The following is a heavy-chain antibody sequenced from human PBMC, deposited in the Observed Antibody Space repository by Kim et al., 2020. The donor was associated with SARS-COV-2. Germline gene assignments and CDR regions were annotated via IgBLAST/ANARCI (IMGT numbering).Heavy chain of an antibody. V-gene: IGHV7-4-1*02. CDR1: GYSFTSYA. CDR3: ARVTKWGAVIGTLHV. Sequence: ASVKVSCKASGYSFTSYAMNWVRQAPGQGLEWMGWINTNTGNPTYAQGFTGRFVFSLDTSVSTAYLQISSLKAEDTAVYYCARVTKWGAVIGTLHVWGQGTTVTVSS. CDR2: INTNTGNP. J-gene: IGHJ6*02. D-gene: IGHD6-19*01.